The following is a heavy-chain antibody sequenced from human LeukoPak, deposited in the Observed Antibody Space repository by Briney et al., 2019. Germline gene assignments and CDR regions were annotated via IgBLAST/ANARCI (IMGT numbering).Heavy chain of an antibody. CDR2: TSYDGSNK. V-gene: IGHV3-30*18. Sequence: GGSLRLSCAASGFTFSSYGMHWVRQAPGKGLEWVAVTSYDGSNKYYVESVKGRFTISRDNSKNTLYLQMNSLRAEDTAVYYCAKDYCGSTSCYADYWGQGTLVTVSS. CDR1: GFTFSSYG. J-gene: IGHJ4*02. CDR3: AKDYCGSTSCYADY. D-gene: IGHD2-2*01.